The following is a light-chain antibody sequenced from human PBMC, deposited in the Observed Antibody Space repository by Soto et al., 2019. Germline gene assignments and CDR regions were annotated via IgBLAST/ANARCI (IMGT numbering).Light chain of an antibody. V-gene: IGLV1-44*01. CDR1: SSNIGSNT. J-gene: IGLJ1*01. CDR3: AAWDDSLNAYV. Sequence: QSVLTQPPSASGTPGQRVTISCSGSSSNIGSNTVNWYQQLPGTAPKLLIYSNNQRPSGVPDRFSGSKSGTSASLAISGLQFEDEADYYCAAWDDSLNAYVFGTGTKVTVL. CDR2: SNN.